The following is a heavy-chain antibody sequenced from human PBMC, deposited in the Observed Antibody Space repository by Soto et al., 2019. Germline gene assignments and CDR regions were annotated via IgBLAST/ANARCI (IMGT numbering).Heavy chain of an antibody. Sequence: QVQLVESGGGVVQPGRSLRLSCAASGFTFSTYGMHWVRQAPGKGLAWVAVISYDGGNKYYTDSVKDRFTISRDNSKNTVYLQMNSLIADDTAVYFCAKDGNVFSSGWYAPSLDYWGQGALVTVSS. V-gene: IGHV3-30*18. CDR2: ISYDGGNK. J-gene: IGHJ4*02. CDR1: GFTFSTYG. D-gene: IGHD6-19*01. CDR3: AKDGNVFSSGWYAPSLDY.